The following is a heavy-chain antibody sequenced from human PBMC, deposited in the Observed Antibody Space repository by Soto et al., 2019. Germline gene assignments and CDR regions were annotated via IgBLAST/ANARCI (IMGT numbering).Heavy chain of an antibody. J-gene: IGHJ3*02. CDR2: MNPNSGNT. CDR3: ARFIPPLIEYSSSSAFDI. CDR1: GYTFTSYD. D-gene: IGHD6-6*01. Sequence: ASVKVSCKASGYTFTSYDINWVRQATGQGLEWMGWMNPNSGNTGYAQKFQGRVTMTRNTSISTAYMELSSLRSEDTAVYYCARFIPPLIEYSSSSAFDIWGQGTMVTVSS. V-gene: IGHV1-8*02.